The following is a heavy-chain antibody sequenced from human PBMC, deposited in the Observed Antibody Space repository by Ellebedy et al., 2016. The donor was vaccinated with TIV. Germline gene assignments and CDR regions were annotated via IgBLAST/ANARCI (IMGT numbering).Heavy chain of an antibody. V-gene: IGHV4-39*01. D-gene: IGHD3-10*01. J-gene: IGHJ4*02. CDR2: FYYNVNT. Sequence: MPGGSLRLSCDVSGGSISNNSFYWGWVRQPPGQGLEWLGSFYYNVNTYYNPSLKRRITVSVDASKNQFSLRLSSVTAADTAVYYCARHRGSGDLFGFDFWGQGILVTVSS. CDR3: ARHRGSGDLFGFDF. CDR1: GGSISNNSFY.